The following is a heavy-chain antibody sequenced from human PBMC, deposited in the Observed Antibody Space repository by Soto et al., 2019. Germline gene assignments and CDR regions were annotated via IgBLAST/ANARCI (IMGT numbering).Heavy chain of an antibody. J-gene: IGHJ6*03. CDR2: IYWDDDK. V-gene: IGHV2-5*02. Sequence: QITLKESGPTLVNPTQTLTLTCTFSGFSLNTTAVSVGWIRPPPGKALEWLALIYWDDDKRYRPSLKNRRTIAQDTPKNRVVLRMANVDLVDTATSYCSPVLTYSVGGICYHSVNYMYVGGEGSTVTVS. CDR3: SPVLTYSVGGICYHSVNYMYV. CDR1: GFSLNTTAVS. D-gene: IGHD2-21*01.